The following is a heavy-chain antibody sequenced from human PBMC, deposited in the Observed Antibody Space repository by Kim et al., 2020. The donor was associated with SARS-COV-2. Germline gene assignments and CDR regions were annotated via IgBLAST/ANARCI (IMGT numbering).Heavy chain of an antibody. CDR3: AKDHRSSGWPTFDY. D-gene: IGHD6-19*01. V-gene: IGHV3-23*03. Sequence: GGSLRLSCEASGFSISNYAMCWVRQAPGKGPEWVAAINNGGNPYYGDSAKGRFTVSRDDAKNTLYLQMNDLRAEDTALYYCAKDHRSSGWPTFDYWGQGTQVTVSS. CDR2: INNGGNP. CDR1: GFSISNYA. J-gene: IGHJ4*02.